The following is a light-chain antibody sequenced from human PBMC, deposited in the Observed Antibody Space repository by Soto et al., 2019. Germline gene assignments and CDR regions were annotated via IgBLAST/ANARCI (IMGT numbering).Light chain of an antibody. J-gene: IGKJ1*01. CDR1: QSISSS. CDR2: DAS. Sequence: DIPVSQSPSSLSASLGDRITIXXRASQSISSSLNWDQQKPGKAPEIXIYDASSLQSGVPSRFSGSGSGTEFTLTISSLQPDDFATYYCQHYNSYSEAFGQGTKVDIK. CDR3: QHYNSYSEA. V-gene: IGKV1-5*01.